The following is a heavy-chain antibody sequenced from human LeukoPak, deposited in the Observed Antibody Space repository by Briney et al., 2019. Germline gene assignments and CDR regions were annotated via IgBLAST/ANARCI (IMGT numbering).Heavy chain of an antibody. Sequence: SQTLSLTCAVSGGSISSGGYSWSWIRQPPGKGLEWIGYIYHSGSTYYNPSLKSRVTISVDRSKNQFSLKLSSVTAADMAVYYCAGRGIAAAAPVTNFDYWGQGTLVTVSS. CDR3: AGRGIAAAAPVTNFDY. V-gene: IGHV4-30-2*01. D-gene: IGHD6-13*01. CDR2: IYHSGST. J-gene: IGHJ4*02. CDR1: GGSISSGGYS.